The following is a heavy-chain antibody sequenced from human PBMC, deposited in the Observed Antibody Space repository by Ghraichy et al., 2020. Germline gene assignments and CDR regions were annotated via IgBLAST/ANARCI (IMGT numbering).Heavy chain of an antibody. J-gene: IGHJ4*02. V-gene: IGHV4-39*02. D-gene: IGHD5-12*01. CDR2: IYYSGST. Sequence: SETLSLTCTVSGGSISSSSYYWGWIRQHPGKGLEWIGSIYYSGSTYYNPSLKSRVTISVDTSKNQFSLKLSSVTAADTAVYYCARDSVGYSGYDSQTVFDYWGQGTLVTVSS. CDR3: ARDSVGYSGYDSQTVFDY. CDR1: GGSISSSSYY.